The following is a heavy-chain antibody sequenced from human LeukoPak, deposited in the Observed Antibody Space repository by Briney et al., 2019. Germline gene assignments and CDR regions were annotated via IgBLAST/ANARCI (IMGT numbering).Heavy chain of an antibody. CDR2: IYYSGST. V-gene: IGHV4-59*08. D-gene: IGHD2-15*01. J-gene: IGHJ3*02. CDR1: GGSMSPYY. Sequence: PSETLSLTCTVSGGSMSPYYWSWVRQPLGKGLEWIAYIYYSGSTNYNPSLKSRVTISVDTSKNQFSLKLYSVTAADTAVYYCARHTYPRAGGLHIWGQGTMVTVSS. CDR3: ARHTYPRAGGLHI.